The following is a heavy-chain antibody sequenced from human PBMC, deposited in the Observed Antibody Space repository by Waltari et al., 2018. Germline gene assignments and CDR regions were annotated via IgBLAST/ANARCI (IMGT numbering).Heavy chain of an antibody. J-gene: IGHJ4*02. Sequence: EVRLVQSGSVVKKPGDFLRISCQGSGYSFNTYWIGWVRQVPGRGLEWVAIINPGESNISYGPAFRGHDTISADTSVSTAYLQWSSLKASHTGMYYCATTNGDYWGQGSLVIVSS. CDR3: ATTNGDY. CDR2: INPGESNI. V-gene: IGHV5-51*01. CDR1: GYSFNTYW. D-gene: IGHD2-8*01.